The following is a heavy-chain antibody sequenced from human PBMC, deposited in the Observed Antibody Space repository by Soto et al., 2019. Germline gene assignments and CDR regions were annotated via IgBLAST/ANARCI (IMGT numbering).Heavy chain of an antibody. CDR1: GFTFSSYD. D-gene: IGHD6-19*01. Sequence: EVQLLESGGGLVQPGGSLRLSCAASGFTFSSYDMSWVRQAPGKGLEWVSAISGSGGTTYYADSVKGRFTFSRDNSKNTLYLKMNSLRAEDTAVYYCAKTANGWFSAFDIWGQGTMVTVSS. CDR2: ISGSGGTT. CDR3: AKTANGWFSAFDI. V-gene: IGHV3-23*01. J-gene: IGHJ3*02.